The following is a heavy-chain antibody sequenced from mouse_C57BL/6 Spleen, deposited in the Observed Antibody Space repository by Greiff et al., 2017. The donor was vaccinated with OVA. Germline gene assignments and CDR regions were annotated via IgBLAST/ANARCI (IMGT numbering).Heavy chain of an antibody. J-gene: IGHJ1*03. CDR2: INPNYGTI. CDR3: ARKAGPDWYFDV. CDR1: GYSFTDYN. V-gene: IGHV1-39*01. D-gene: IGHD3-2*02. Sequence: VQLQQSGPELVKPGASVKISCKASGYSFTDYNMNWVKQSNGKSLEWIGVINPNYGTIIYNQKFKGKATLTVDQSSSTAYMQFNSLTSEDSAVYYCARKAGPDWYFDVWGTGTTVTVSS.